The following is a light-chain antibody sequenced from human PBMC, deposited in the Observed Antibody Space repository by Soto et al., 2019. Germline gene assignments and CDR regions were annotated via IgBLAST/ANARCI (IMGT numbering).Light chain of an antibody. CDR2: GSS. J-gene: IGKJ2*01. Sequence: EIVLTQSPGTLSSSVGESITVSCRATQSVSSNSLACYQHTVGQPPRLLIFGSSRRATGVPDRFSGSGSGTEFSLTISRLEAEDVGVYYCQHYGSAPPVTFGQGTRVDIK. V-gene: IGKV3-20*01. CDR3: QHYGSAPPVT. CDR1: QSVSSNS.